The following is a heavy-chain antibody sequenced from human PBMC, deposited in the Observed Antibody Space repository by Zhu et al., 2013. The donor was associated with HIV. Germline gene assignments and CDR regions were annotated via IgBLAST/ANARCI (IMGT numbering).Heavy chain of an antibody. CDR3: ARGEEITVTTIDWFDP. J-gene: IGHJ5*02. V-gene: IGHV1-2*02. Sequence: QVQLVQSGAEVKKPGASVKVSCKASGYTFTSYGISWVRQAPGQGLEWMGWINPNSGGTKYAQKFQGRVTMTRDKSISTAYMELSSLRSDDTAAYYCARGEEITVTTIDWFDPWGQGTLVTVSS. D-gene: IGHD4-4*01. CDR1: GYTFTSYG. CDR2: INPNSGGT.